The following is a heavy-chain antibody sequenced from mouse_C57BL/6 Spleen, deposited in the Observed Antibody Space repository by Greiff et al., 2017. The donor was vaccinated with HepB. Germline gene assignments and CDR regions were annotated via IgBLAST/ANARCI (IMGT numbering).Heavy chain of an antibody. CDR1: GFTFSDYG. J-gene: IGHJ2*01. V-gene: IGHV5-17*01. D-gene: IGHD2-4*01. CDR2: ISSGSSTI. CDR3: ARNYDYDRGGFDY. Sequence: EVQRVESGGGLVKPGGSLKLSCAASGFTFSDYGMHWVRQAPEKGLEWVAYISSGSSTIYYADTVKGRFTISRDNAKNTLFLQMTSLRSVDTAMYYCARNYDYDRGGFDYWGQDTTLTVSS.